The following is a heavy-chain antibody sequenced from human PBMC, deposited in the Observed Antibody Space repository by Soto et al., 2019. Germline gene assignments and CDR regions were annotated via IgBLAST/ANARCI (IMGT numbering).Heavy chain of an antibody. J-gene: IGHJ6*02. CDR2: IYTGGTT. D-gene: IGHD1-26*01. V-gene: IGHV3-53*01. Sequence: EVQLVESGGGLIQPGGSLRLSCAASGFTVSTNYMSWVRQAPGKGLEWLSVIYTGGTTYYADSVKGRFTISRDNSKNMVYLQMNSLRAEDTAVYYCAIRSGSHSWGQGTTVTVSS. CDR1: GFTVSTNY. CDR3: AIRSGSHS.